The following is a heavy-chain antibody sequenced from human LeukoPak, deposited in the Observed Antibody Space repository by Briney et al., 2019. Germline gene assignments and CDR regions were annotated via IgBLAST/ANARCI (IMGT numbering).Heavy chain of an antibody. CDR3: ARRVVPAAIGFYFDY. CDR1: GYTFTSYD. J-gene: IGHJ4*02. D-gene: IGHD2-2*01. Sequence: GASVKVSCKASGYTFTSYDINWVRQAPGQGLEWMGWINPNSGGTNYAQKFQGRVTMTRDTSISTAYMELSRLRSDDTAVYYCARRVVPAAIGFYFDYWGQGTLVTVSS. CDR2: INPNSGGT. V-gene: IGHV1-2*02.